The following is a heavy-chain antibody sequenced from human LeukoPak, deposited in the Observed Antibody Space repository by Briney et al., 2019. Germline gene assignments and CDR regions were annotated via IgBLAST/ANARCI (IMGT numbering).Heavy chain of an antibody. D-gene: IGHD3-22*01. CDR1: GYTFTSYG. Sequence: GASVKVSCKASGYTFTSYGISWVRQAPGQGLEWMGWISAYNGNTNYAQKLQGRVTMTTDTSTSTAYMELRSLRSDDTAVYYCARDRYYDSSGYYSNWFDPWGQGTLVTVSS. CDR2: ISAYNGNT. J-gene: IGHJ5*02. V-gene: IGHV1-18*01. CDR3: ARDRYYDSSGYYSNWFDP.